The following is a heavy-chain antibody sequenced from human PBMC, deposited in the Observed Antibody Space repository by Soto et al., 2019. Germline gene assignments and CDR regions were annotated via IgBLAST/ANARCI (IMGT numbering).Heavy chain of an antibody. V-gene: IGHV1-18*01. J-gene: IGHJ6*02. Sequence: ASVKVSCKASGYTFTSYGISWVRQAPGQGLEWMGWISAYNGNTNYAQKLQGRVTMTTDTSTSTAYMELRSLRSDDTAVYYCARDRGSCTNGVCYTDDYYGMDVWGQGTTVTVAS. D-gene: IGHD2-8*01. CDR2: ISAYNGNT. CDR3: ARDRGSCTNGVCYTDDYYGMDV. CDR1: GYTFTSYG.